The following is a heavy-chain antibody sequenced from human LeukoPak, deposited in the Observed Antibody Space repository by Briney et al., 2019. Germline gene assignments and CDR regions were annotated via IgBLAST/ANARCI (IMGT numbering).Heavy chain of an antibody. J-gene: IGHJ5*02. CDR3: ERQGIAATPSRYNWFDP. CDR2: IYPGDSDT. Sequence: GESLKISCKGSGYSFTSYWIGWVRQMPGKGLEWMGIIYPGDSDTRYSPSFQGQVTISADKSISTAYLQWSSLKASDTAMYYCERQGIAATPSRYNWFDPWGQGTLVTVSS. V-gene: IGHV5-51*01. D-gene: IGHD6-13*01. CDR1: GYSFTSYW.